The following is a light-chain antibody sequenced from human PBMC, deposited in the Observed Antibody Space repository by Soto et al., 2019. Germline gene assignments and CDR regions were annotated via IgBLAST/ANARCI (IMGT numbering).Light chain of an antibody. Sequence: QSVLTQPPSASGSPGQSVTISCTGTSSDAGGYNFVSWYQQHPGKAPKLMIYDVTKRPSGVPDRFSGPKSGNTASLTVSGLQAEDEADYYCSSYAGTHIVFGTGTKVTVL. J-gene: IGLJ1*01. V-gene: IGLV2-8*01. CDR1: SSDAGGYNF. CDR2: DVT. CDR3: SSYAGTHIV.